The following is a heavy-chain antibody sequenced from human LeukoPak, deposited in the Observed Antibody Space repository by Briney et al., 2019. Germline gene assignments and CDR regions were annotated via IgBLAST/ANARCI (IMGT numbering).Heavy chain of an antibody. V-gene: IGHV4-59*01. CDR3: ARRGRWRYYYMDV. J-gene: IGHJ6*03. D-gene: IGHD4-23*01. CDR2: IYYSGST. Sequence: SETLSLTCTVSGGSISSYYWSWIRQPPGKGLEWIGYIYYSGSTNYNPSLKSRVTISVDTSKNQFSLKLSSVTAADTAVYYCARRGRWRYYYMDVWGKGTTVTVSS. CDR1: GGSISSYY.